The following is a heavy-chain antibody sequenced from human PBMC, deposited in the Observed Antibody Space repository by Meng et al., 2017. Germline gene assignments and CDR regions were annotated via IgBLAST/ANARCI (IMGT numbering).Heavy chain of an antibody. CDR1: GYTFPDYW. D-gene: IGHD6-13*01. J-gene: IGHJ4*02. CDR2: INPKSGDT. CDR3: ARDEDISAAGKLFGDY. V-gene: IGHV1-2*06. Sequence: QGRLVYCGAEGKNPGSSVKDSCKPSGYTFPDYWLHWVRRAPGQGLEWMGRINPKSGDTHYAQRFQGRVTMTGDTSISTAYMELSGLRSDDTAMYYCARDEDISAAGKLFGDYWGQGTLVTVSS.